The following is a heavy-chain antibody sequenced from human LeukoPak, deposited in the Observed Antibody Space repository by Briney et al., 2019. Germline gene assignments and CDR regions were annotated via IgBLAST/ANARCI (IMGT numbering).Heavy chain of an antibody. CDR3: AKDRRNDFDY. CDR1: GFTFSSYS. Sequence: GGSLRLSCTASGFTFSSYSMNWVRQAPGKRLEWLSYITSSSSSIFYADSVKGRFTISRDNAKSSLYLQMNSLRVEDTALYYCAKDRRNDFDYWGQGTLVTVSS. CDR2: ITSSSSSI. V-gene: IGHV3-48*04. J-gene: IGHJ4*02. D-gene: IGHD1-14*01.